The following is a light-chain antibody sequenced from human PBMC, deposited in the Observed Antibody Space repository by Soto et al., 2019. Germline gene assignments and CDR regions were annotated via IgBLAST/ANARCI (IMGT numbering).Light chain of an antibody. V-gene: IGLV1-40*01. Sequence: QSVLTQPPSVSGAPGQRVTISCGGSSSNIGAGHAVHWYRHLPGTAPKLLIYRNTNRPSGVPDRFSDSKSGTSASLAIPGLQAEDEAYYYCQAYDRSLSGVLFSGGTQLPVL. CDR3: QAYDRSLSGVL. CDR1: SSNIGAGHA. J-gene: IGLJ3*02. CDR2: RNT.